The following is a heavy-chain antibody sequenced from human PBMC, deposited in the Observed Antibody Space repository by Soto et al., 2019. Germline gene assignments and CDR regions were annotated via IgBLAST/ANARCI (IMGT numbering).Heavy chain of an antibody. CDR1: GFTFSSYA. J-gene: IGHJ5*02. V-gene: IGHV3-23*01. CDR3: AKDGNPIPYLTGYYRLGWFDP. Sequence: EVQLLESGGGLVQPGGSLRLSCAASGFTFSSYAMSWVRQAPVKGLEWVSAISGSGGSTYYADSVKGRFTISRDNSKNTLYLQMNSLRAEDTAVYYCAKDGNPIPYLTGYYRLGWFDPWGQGTLVTVSS. CDR2: ISGSGGST. D-gene: IGHD3-9*01.